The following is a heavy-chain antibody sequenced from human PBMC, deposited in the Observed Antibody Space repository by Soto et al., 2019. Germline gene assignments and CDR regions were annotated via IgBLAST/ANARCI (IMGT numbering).Heavy chain of an antibody. CDR3: TTVSLHFWWGAFDI. V-gene: IGHV3-15*07. CDR1: GFTFSRAW. D-gene: IGHD2-8*02. Sequence: EVQLVESGGGLVKPGGSLRLSCAASGFTFSRAWVNWVRLAPGKGLEWVGRIRSKADGGTTDYTAPVGGRFTVSRDDSKNTAYLQMNSLKTEDTAVYYCTTVSLHFWWGAFDIWGLGTMVTVSS. J-gene: IGHJ3*02. CDR2: IRSKADGGTT.